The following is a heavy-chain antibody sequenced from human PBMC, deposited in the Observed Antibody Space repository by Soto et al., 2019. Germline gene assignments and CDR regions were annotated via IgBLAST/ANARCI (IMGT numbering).Heavy chain of an antibody. D-gene: IGHD2-15*01. Sequence: PGESLKISCKGSVYTFTSYCIGWVRQMPVEGLEWLGVIYPCDYDTRYSPSFQGQVTISADKSINTDYLQWGSLKASDSAIYYCARSAGNAVRFSDDWAQGTLVTVSS. CDR2: IYPCDYDT. CDR3: ARSAGNAVRFSDD. J-gene: IGHJ1*01. V-gene: IGHV5-51*01. CDR1: VYTFTSYC.